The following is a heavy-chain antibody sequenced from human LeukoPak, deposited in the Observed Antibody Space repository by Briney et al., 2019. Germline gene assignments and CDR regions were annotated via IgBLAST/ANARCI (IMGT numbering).Heavy chain of an antibody. Sequence: GGSLRLSCAASGFTFSSYSMYWVRQAPGKGLEWVSSISSSSSYIYYADSVKGRFTISRDNAKNSLYLQMNSLRAEDTAVYYCARDLLFGPRDYWGQGTLVTVSS. CDR3: ARDLLFGPRDY. CDR1: GFTFSSYS. CDR2: ISSSSSYI. D-gene: IGHD3-3*01. V-gene: IGHV3-21*01. J-gene: IGHJ4*02.